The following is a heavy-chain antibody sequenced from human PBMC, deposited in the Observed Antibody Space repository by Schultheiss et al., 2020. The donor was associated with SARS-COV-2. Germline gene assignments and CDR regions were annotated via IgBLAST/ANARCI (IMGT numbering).Heavy chain of an antibody. CDR1: GYSFRSYG. Sequence: ASVKVSCKAPGYSFRSYGISWLRQAPGQGLEWMGWISPYNGNTKYAQNLQDRVSMTTDTSTSTAHMELRSLRSDDTAVYYCARAGLLDYYDTSGYWYYWGQGTRVTVSS. CDR3: ARAGLLDYYDTSGYWYY. J-gene: IGHJ4*02. D-gene: IGHD3-22*01. CDR2: ISPYNGNT. V-gene: IGHV1-18*01.